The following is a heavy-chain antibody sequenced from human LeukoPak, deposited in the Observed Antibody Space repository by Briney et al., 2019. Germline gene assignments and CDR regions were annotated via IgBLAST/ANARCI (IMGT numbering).Heavy chain of an antibody. J-gene: IGHJ6*02. CDR1: GFPFSSYA. Sequence: GSLRLSCAASGFPFSSYAMHWVRQAPGKGLEWVAVIWYDGSEKYYADSVKGRFTISRDNSKNTVYLQMNSLRAEDTALYYCARPDSSSWFGGPGDYYYYGLDVWGQGTTVTVSS. CDR3: ARPDSSSWFGGPGDYYYYGLDV. V-gene: IGHV3-33*01. CDR2: IWYDGSEK. D-gene: IGHD6-13*01.